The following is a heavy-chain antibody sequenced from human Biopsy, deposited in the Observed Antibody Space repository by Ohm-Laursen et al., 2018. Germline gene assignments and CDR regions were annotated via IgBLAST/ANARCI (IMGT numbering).Heavy chain of an antibody. Sequence: VASVKVSCKAPEGTFSNYGINWVRQAPGQGLEWLGGNIPTLGTRNYAHKFQDRVTLVADTSTSTANMELHSLRSDDTAVYYCATKLTVYVHRWGQGTLVIVSS. D-gene: IGHD5/OR15-5a*01. J-gene: IGHJ4*02. V-gene: IGHV1-69*06. CDR2: NIPTLGTR. CDR1: EGTFSNYG. CDR3: ATKLTVYVHR.